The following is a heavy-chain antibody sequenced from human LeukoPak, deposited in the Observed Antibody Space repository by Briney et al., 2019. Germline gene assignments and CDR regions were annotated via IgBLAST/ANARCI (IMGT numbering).Heavy chain of an antibody. CDR2: INHSGST. CDR3: AGDERRGSYGHWFDP. D-gene: IGHD3-16*01. V-gene: IGHV4-34*01. Sequence: SETLSLTCAVYGGSFTGYYWRWIRQPPGQGLEWIGEINHSGSTKYNPSLKSRVTISVDTSKNQFSLKLSSVTAADTAVYYCAGDERRGSYGHWFDPWGQGTLVTVSS. CDR1: GGSFTGYY. J-gene: IGHJ5*02.